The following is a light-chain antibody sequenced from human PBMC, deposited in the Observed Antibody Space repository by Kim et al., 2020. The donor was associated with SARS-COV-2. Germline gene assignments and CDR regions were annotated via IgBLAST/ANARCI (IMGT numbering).Light chain of an antibody. Sequence: VALGQTVRITCQGESLRSYYATWYQQTTGQAPILVIYGKNNRPSGIPDRFSGSSSGNTASLTITGTQAGDDADYYCNSRDSNDNVVFGGGTQLTVL. CDR3: NSRDSNDNVV. V-gene: IGLV3-19*01. CDR1: SLRSYY. CDR2: GKN. J-gene: IGLJ2*01.